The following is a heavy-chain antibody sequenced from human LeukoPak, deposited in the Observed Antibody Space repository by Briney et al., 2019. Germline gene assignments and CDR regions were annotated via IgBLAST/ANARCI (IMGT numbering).Heavy chain of an antibody. J-gene: IGHJ4*02. D-gene: IGHD3-22*01. CDR3: AKLAPNYYDSSGYYGASDY. CDR1: GFTFSIYA. CDR2: SSDRGGST. V-gene: IGHV3-23*01. Sequence: GGPLRLSCAASGFTFSIYAMSWVRQAPGKGLEWVSVSSDRGGSTYYADSVKGRFTISRDNSKNTLYLQMNSLRAEDTAVYYCAKLAPNYYDSSGYYGASDYWGQGTLVTVSS.